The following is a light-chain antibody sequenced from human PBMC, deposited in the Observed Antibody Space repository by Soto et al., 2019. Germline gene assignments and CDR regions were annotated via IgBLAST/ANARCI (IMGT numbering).Light chain of an antibody. CDR1: SXDVDAFDY. J-gene: IGLJ1*01. CDR3: TSFTSSSTQV. V-gene: IGLV2-14*01. CDR2: EVS. Sequence: QSALTQPGSVSGSPGQSITISCTGTSXDVDAFDYVSWYQQHPGKAPKLMIFEVSDRPSGVSDRFSGSKSGSTASLTISGLQAEDEADYFCTSFTSSSTQVFGTGTKVSLL.